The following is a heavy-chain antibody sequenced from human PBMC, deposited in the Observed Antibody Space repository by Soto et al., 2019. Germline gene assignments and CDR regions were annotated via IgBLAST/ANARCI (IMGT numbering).Heavy chain of an antibody. J-gene: IGHJ3*02. Sequence: QVQLVESGGGVVQPGRSLRLSCAASGFTFSSYARHWVRQAPGPGLVRVAVISYDGSNKYYADSVKGRFTISRDNSRNTLYLQMNSLRAEDTAVYYGARARGYSYDLPAFDIWGQGTMVTVSS. CDR2: ISYDGSNK. CDR1: GFTFSSYA. CDR3: ARARGYSYDLPAFDI. D-gene: IGHD5-18*01. V-gene: IGHV3-30-3*01.